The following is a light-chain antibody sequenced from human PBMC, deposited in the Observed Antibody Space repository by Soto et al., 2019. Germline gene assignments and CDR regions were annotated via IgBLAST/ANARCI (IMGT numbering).Light chain of an antibody. CDR2: DNN. CDR1: RSNIGNKY. CDR3: GRRDSSLSAYV. V-gene: IGLV1-51*01. J-gene: IGLJ1*01. Sequence: QCVLTQPPSVAGAPGQKVTISCSGSRSNIGNKYVSWDQQLPGTAPKLLSYDNNKRPSGIPDRFSGSKPGTSATLGITELETEDDGDYNCGRRDSSLSAYVFGTGPK.